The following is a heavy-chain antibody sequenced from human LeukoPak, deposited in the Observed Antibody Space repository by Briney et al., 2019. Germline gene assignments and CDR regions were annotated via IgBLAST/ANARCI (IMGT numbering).Heavy chain of an antibody. CDR2: LNEDGGYT. CDR1: GFTFSIYA. Sequence: QAAGSLRLSCAASGFTFSIYAMSWVRQAPGKGLAWVSGLNEDGGYTYYADSVKGRFTISRANSENTLYLQMSSLRAEDTAIYYCVRDFSCSGGSCPLFDSWGQGTLVSVSS. D-gene: IGHD2-15*01. CDR3: VRDFSCSGGSCPLFDS. J-gene: IGHJ5*01. V-gene: IGHV3-23*01.